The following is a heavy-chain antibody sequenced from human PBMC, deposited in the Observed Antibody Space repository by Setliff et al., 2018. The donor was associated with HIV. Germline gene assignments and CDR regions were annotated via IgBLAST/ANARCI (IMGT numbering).Heavy chain of an antibody. Sequence: GGSLRLSCAASGFTFSNYAMSWVRQAPGEGLEWVSAILSTGERTFYADSVKGRFTISRDNSKNTVYLQMNSLRDEDTAVYYCVKDVLKFWSGSGALDFWGPGTLVTSPQ. D-gene: IGHD3-3*01. J-gene: IGHJ4*02. CDR2: ILSTGERT. CDR1: GFTFSNYA. V-gene: IGHV3-23*01. CDR3: VKDVLKFWSGSGALDF.